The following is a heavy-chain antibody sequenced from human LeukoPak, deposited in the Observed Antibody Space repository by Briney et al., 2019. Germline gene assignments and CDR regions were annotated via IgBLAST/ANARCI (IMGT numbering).Heavy chain of an antibody. CDR1: GGSFSGYY. J-gene: IGHJ4*02. D-gene: IGHD3-22*01. V-gene: IGHV4-34*01. Sequence: SETLSLTCAVYGGSFSGYYWSWIRQPPGKGLEWIGEINHSGSTNYNPSLKSRVTISVDTSKNQFSLKLSSVTAADTAVYYCARGAIVAKPFDYWGQGTLVTVSS. CDR2: INHSGST. CDR3: ARGAIVAKPFDY.